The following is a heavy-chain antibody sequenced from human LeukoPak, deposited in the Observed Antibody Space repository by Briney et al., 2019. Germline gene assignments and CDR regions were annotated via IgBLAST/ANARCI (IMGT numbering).Heavy chain of an antibody. CDR2: ISGSGGST. D-gene: IGHD6-13*01. CDR1: GFTFSSYA. J-gene: IGHJ4*02. Sequence: GGSLRLSCAASGFTFSSYAMSWVRQAPGKGLEWVSAISGSGGSTYYADSVKGRFTISRDNSKNTLYLQMNSLRAEDMAVYYCANTIAAAGTGVYWGQGTLVTVSS. CDR3: ANTIAAAGTGVY. V-gene: IGHV3-23*01.